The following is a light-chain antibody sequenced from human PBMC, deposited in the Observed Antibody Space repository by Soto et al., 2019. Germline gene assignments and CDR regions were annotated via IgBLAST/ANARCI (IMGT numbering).Light chain of an antibody. J-gene: IGKJ1*01. CDR1: QSISSW. V-gene: IGKV1-5*01. Sequence: DIPMTQSPSTLSASVGDRVTITCRASQSISSWLAWYQQKPGKAPKLLIYDATSLESGVPSRFSGSGSGTEFTLTISRLQPEDFTTYYCQQYNSYQWTFGQGTKVEIK. CDR2: DAT. CDR3: QQYNSYQWT.